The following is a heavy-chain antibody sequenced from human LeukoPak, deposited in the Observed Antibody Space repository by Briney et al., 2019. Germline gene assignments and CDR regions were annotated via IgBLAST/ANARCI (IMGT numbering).Heavy chain of an antibody. J-gene: IGHJ5*02. V-gene: IGHV3-23*01. CDR3: AKDLYDSSGYYHDWFDP. CDR2: ISGSGGST. D-gene: IGHD3-22*01. Sequence: PGGSLRLSCAASGFTFSSYAMSWVRQAPWKGLEWVSAISGSGGSTYYADSVKGRFTISRDNSKNTLYLQMNSLRGEDTAVYYCAKDLYDSSGYYHDWFDPWGQGTLVTVSS. CDR1: GFTFSSYA.